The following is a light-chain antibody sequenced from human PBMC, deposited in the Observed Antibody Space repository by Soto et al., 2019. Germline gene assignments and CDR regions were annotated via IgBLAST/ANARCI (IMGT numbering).Light chain of an antibody. CDR1: QSVSNNY. J-gene: IGKJ1*01. CDR2: GAF. Sequence: EIVLTQSPGTLSLSPGERATLSCRASQSVSNNYLAWYQQKPGQAPRLLIYGAFSRATGIPDRFSGGGSGTDFTLTISRLEPEDFAVYYCQQYGSSGTFGQGTKVEIK. CDR3: QQYGSSGT. V-gene: IGKV3-20*01.